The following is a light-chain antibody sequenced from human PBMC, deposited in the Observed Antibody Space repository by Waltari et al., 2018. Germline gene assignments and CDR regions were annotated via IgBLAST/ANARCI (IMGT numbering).Light chain of an antibody. V-gene: IGLV2-8*01. J-gene: IGLJ3*02. Sequence: QSALTQPPSASGSPGQSVTMSRTGTRSDGGGYNYVTWYQQYPGKAPKVMMYEGTKRPSGVPDRFSGSKSGNTASLTVSGLQAEDEADYYCSSYAGSIWVFGGGTKLTVL. CDR2: EGT. CDR1: RSDGGGYNY. CDR3: SSYAGSIWV.